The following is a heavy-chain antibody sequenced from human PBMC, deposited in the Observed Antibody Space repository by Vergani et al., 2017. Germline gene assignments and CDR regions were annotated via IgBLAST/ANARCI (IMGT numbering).Heavy chain of an antibody. J-gene: IGHJ4*02. V-gene: IGHV3-23*01. CDR3: AKEHPRDWETPLFLFDY. CDR1: GFTFTSYG. D-gene: IGHD1-26*01. Sequence: EVQLLESGGGLVQPGESLRLSCTVSGFTFTSYGISWVRQAPGKGLEWVSGISASGGSTYYTDSVKGRFIISRDISKNTLYLQMSSLRADDPAVYYCAKEHPRDWETPLFLFDYWGQGTLVAVSS. CDR2: ISASGGST.